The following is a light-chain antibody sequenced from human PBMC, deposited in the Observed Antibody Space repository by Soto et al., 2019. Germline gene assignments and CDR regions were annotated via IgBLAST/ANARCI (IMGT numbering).Light chain of an antibody. J-gene: IGKJ2*01. V-gene: IGKV1-33*01. Sequence: DIQMTQSPSSLSASVGDRVTITCQASQDIKNFLNWYQQKPGKAPKILIYDASNLEAGVPSRFSGIGSGTDFSFTSSSLQPEDIDTYYCHQFDLLPTFGQGTNLEIK. CDR2: DAS. CDR1: QDIKNF. CDR3: HQFDLLPT.